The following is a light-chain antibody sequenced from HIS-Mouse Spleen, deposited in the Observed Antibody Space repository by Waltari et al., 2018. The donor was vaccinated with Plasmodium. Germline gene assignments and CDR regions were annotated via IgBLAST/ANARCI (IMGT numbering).Light chain of an antibody. J-gene: IGKJ1*01. CDR2: KAS. Sequence: DIQMTQSPSTLSASLGDSVTITCRASQRISSRLAWYQQKPGKAPKLLIYKASSLESGVPSRFSGSGSGTEFTLTISSLQPDDFATYHCQQYNSYSWTFGQGTKVEIK. CDR1: QRISSR. CDR3: QQYNSYSWT. V-gene: IGKV1-5*03.